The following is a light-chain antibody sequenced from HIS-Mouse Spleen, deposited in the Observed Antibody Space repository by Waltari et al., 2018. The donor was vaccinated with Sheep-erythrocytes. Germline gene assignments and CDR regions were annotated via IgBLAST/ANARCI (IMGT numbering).Light chain of an antibody. CDR3: QQYNNWPET. Sequence: EIVMTQSPATLSVSPGERATLSCRASQSVSSNLAWYQQKPGQAPRPLNYGASTRATGIPARFSGSGSGTEFTLTISSMQSEDFAVYYCQQYNNWPETFGQGTKVEIK. CDR1: QSVSSN. CDR2: GAS. V-gene: IGKV3-15*01. J-gene: IGKJ1*01.